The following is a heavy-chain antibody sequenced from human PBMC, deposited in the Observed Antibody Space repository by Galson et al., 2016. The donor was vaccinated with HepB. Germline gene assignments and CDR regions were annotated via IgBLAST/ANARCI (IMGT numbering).Heavy chain of an antibody. CDR2: ITTNGDST. J-gene: IGHJ4*02. CDR3: AREGTNIAVAATAFDY. D-gene: IGHD6-19*01. V-gene: IGHV3-64*04. Sequence: SLRLSCASSGFTFSEHNIHWVRQAPGKGLEYVSGITTNGDSTYYADSVKGRFTISRDNSKNALSLQMNSLRAEDTAVYYCAREGTNIAVAATAFDYWGQGTLVTVSS. CDR1: GFTFSEHN.